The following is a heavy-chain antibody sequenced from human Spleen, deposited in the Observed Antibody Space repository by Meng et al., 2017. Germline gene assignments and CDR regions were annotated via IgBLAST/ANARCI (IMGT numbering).Heavy chain of an antibody. Sequence: ASVKVSCKASGYTFTSYYIHWVRRAPGQGLEWMGRINPKSGDTHYAQKFQARVTMTGDTSISTAYMELSGLRSDDTAMYYCARWDYDILTGYFGYFDYWGQGTMVTVSS. V-gene: IGHV1-2*06. J-gene: IGHJ4*03. CDR1: GYTFTSYY. CDR2: INPKSGDT. D-gene: IGHD3-9*01. CDR3: ARWDYDILTGYFGYFDY.